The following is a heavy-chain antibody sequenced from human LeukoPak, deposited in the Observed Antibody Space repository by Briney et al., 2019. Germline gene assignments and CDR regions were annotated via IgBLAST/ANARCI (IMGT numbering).Heavy chain of an antibody. V-gene: IGHV3-30-3*01. J-gene: IGHJ6*02. CDR2: ISYDGSNK. CDR1: GFTFSSYA. D-gene: IGHD4-17*01. CDR3: ARGTVTSAVYYYYGMDV. Sequence: GGSLRLSCAASGFTFSSYAMHWVRQAPGKGLEWVAVISYDGSNKYYADSVKGRFTISTDNSKNTLYLQMNSLRAEDTAVYYCARGTVTSAVYYYYGMDVWGQGTTVTVSS.